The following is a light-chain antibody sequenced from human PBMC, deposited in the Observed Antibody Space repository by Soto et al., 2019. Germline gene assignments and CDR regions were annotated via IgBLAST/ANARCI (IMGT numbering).Light chain of an antibody. CDR3: QQSYSGPLT. V-gene: IGKV1-39*01. J-gene: IGKJ4*01. Sequence: DIQMTQSPSALSASVGDRVTITCRASQTITSYVNWYQQKPGQAPHLLIYAASSLQSGVPSRFSGIGSGTDFTLSISSLQPEDFATYYCQQSYSGPLTFGGGTKVDIK. CDR1: QTITSY. CDR2: AAS.